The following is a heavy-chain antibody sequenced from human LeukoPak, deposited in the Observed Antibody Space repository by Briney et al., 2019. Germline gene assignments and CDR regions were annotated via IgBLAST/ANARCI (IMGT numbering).Heavy chain of an antibody. CDR3: ARDGVGASYLPNFDY. Sequence: SGGSLRLSCAASGFTFSSYWMSWVRQAPGKGLEWVANIKQDGSEKYYVDSVKGRFTISRDNAKNSLYLQMNSLRAEDTAVYYCARDGVGASYLPNFDYWGPGTLVTVSS. D-gene: IGHD1-26*01. V-gene: IGHV3-7*01. CDR1: GFTFSSYW. J-gene: IGHJ4*02. CDR2: IKQDGSEK.